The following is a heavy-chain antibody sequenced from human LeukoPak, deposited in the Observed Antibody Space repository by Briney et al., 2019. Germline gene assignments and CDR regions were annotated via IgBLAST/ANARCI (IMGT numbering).Heavy chain of an antibody. V-gene: IGHV4-39*01. Sequence: SETLSLTCTVSGGSISSSSYYWGWIRQPPGKGLEWIGSIYYSGSTYYNPSLKSRVTISVDTSKNQFSLKLSSVTAADTAVYYCARQHLWFGENYFDYWGQGTLVTVPS. CDR2: IYYSGST. CDR1: GGSISSSSYY. D-gene: IGHD3-10*01. CDR3: ARQHLWFGENYFDY. J-gene: IGHJ4*02.